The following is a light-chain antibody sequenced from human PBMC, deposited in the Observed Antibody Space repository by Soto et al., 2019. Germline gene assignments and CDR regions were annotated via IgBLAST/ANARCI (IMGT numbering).Light chain of an antibody. CDR3: CSYVGSYTFV. CDR2: DVT. CDR1: SSDVGAYNC. Sequence: QSVLTQPRSVSGSPGQSVTISCTGTSSDVGAYNCVSWYQQSPGKAPQLMIYDVTKRPSGVPDRFSGSKSGNTASLTISGLQAEDEADYYCCSYVGSYTFVFGTGTKVTVL. J-gene: IGLJ1*01. V-gene: IGLV2-11*01.